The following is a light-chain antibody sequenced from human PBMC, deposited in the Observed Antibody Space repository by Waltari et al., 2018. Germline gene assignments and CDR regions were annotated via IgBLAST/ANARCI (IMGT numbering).Light chain of an antibody. CDR2: NVN. V-gene: IGLV2-11*01. CDR1: SSDVGGYDY. J-gene: IGLJ3*02. CDR3: LSCGGGQ. Sequence: QSALTQPRSVSGSPGQSVAISCTGPSSDVGGYDYVSWYQQHPGKAPKRMIYNVNERPSGVPDRFSGSKSGNTASLTISGLQAEDEADYYGLSCGGGQFGGGTKLTVL.